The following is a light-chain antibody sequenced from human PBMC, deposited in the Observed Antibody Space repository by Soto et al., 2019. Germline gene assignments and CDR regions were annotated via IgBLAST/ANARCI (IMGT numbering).Light chain of an antibody. V-gene: IGKV3-20*01. CDR2: GAS. J-gene: IGKJ2*01. CDR3: QQYGRSPPFT. Sequence: IVGTQSPGTLSLSPGERATLSCRASQSVSSTYIAWYQQNPGQAPRLLIYGASSRATGIPDRFSGSGFGTDFTLTISRLWPQDFAVNFCQQYGRSPPFTFGQGTKVEIK. CDR1: QSVSSTY.